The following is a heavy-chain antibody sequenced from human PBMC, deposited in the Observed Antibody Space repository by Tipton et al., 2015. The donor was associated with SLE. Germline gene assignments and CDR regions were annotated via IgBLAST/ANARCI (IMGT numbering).Heavy chain of an antibody. Sequence: TLSLTCTVSGASINSGPTSWSWIRQSAGRGLEWIGRIYSSGDRDYNPSLKSRVTISADTSKNHFSLKVTSVTAADTAVYYCARNKAVAGTVIEYWGPGTLVTVSS. CDR3: ARNKAVAGTVIEY. D-gene: IGHD6-19*01. J-gene: IGHJ4*02. V-gene: IGHV4-61*02. CDR2: IYSSGDR. CDR1: GASINSGPTS.